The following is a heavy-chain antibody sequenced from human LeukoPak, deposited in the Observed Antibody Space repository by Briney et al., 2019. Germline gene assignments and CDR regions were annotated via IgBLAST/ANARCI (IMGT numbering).Heavy chain of an antibody. Sequence: GGSLRLSCAASGFTFSSYAMHWVRQAPGKGLEWVAVISYDGSNKYYADSVKGRFTISRDNSKNTLYLQMNSLRAEDTAVYYCARVSRPSIAARPIDYRGQGTLVTVSS. CDR3: ARVSRPSIAARPIDY. CDR1: GFTFSSYA. D-gene: IGHD6-6*01. CDR2: ISYDGSNK. J-gene: IGHJ4*02. V-gene: IGHV3-30-3*01.